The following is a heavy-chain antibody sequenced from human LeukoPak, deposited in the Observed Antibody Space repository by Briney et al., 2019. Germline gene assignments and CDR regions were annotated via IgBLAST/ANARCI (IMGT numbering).Heavy chain of an antibody. CDR2: LSASGGLT. V-gene: IGHV3-23*01. Sequence: PGGSLRLPCAASGFTFSSYAMSWVRQAPGKGLEWVSGLSASGGLTYYSDSVKGRFTISRDNSKNTLYLQMNRLRADDTAVYYCAKGGSSYSEMDYWGQGTLVTVSS. CDR3: AKGGSSYSEMDY. D-gene: IGHD4-11*01. CDR1: GFTFSSYA. J-gene: IGHJ4*02.